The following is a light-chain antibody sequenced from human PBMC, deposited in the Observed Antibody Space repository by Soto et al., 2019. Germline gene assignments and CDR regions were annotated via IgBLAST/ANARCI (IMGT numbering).Light chain of an antibody. CDR2: SAS. CDR1: QDIGNW. J-gene: IGKJ5*01. V-gene: IGKV1-12*01. CDR3: QQAKSFPIT. Sequence: DIQVTQSPPSMAASVGDRVTITCRASQDIGNWMTWYQQKPGKAPKLLIYSASTLVRGVPSRFSGSGSGTEFTLTFSGLQPEDSLTYYCQQAKSFPITFGQGTRVDIK.